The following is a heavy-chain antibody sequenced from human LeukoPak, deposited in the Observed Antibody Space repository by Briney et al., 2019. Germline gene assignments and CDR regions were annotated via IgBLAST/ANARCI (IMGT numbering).Heavy chain of an antibody. CDR3: ARGLGVVTAQSEQPKPRYFDL. CDR1: GYTFTSYG. Sequence: ASVKVSCKASGYTFTSYGISWVRQAPGQGLEWMGWISGYNGNTNYAQNLQGRVTMTTDTSTSTAYMELRSLRSDDTAVCYCARGLGVVTAQSEQPKPRYFDLWGRGTQVTVSS. CDR2: ISGYNGNT. V-gene: IGHV1-18*01. D-gene: IGHD2-21*02. J-gene: IGHJ2*01.